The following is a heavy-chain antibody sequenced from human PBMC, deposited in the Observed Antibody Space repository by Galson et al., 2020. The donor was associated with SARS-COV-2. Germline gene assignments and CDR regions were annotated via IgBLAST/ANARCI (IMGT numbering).Heavy chain of an antibody. Sequence: SETLSLTCTVSGGSISTDGHFWTWIRQPPGKGLEWLGYIYHSGTAYYNPSLKSRLTLAVDKSQNQFFLRLTSVTAADTAVYFCARTSGELDIWGQGTMVTVSS. J-gene: IGHJ3*02. CDR2: IYHSGTA. CDR3: ARTSGELDI. D-gene: IGHD1-26*01. V-gene: IGHV4-31*03. CDR1: GGSISTDGHF.